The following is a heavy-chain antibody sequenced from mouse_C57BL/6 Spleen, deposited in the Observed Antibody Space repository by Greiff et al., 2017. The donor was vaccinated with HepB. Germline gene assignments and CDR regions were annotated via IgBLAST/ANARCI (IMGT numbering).Heavy chain of an antibody. V-gene: IGHV2-2*01. D-gene: IGHD2-4*01. Sequence: VHLVESGPGLVQPSQSLSITCTVSGFSLTSYGVHWVRQSPGKGLEWLGVIWSGGSTDYNAAFISRLSISKDNSKSQVFFKMNSLQADDTAIYYCARNYYDYDEWFAYWGQRTLVTVSA. CDR1: GFSLTSYG. J-gene: IGHJ3*01. CDR3: ARNYYDYDEWFAY. CDR2: IWSGGST.